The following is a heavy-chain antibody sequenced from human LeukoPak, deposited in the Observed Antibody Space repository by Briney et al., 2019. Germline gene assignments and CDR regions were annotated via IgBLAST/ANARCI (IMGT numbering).Heavy chain of an antibody. J-gene: IGHJ6*02. V-gene: IGHV4-59*08. CDR3: ARWRYYYYGMDV. CDR2: IYYSGST. D-gene: IGHD5-12*01. Sequence: SETLSLTCTVSGGSISSYYWSWIRQPPGKGLEWIGYIYYSGSTNYNPSLKSRVTISVDTSKNQFSLKLSSVTAADTAVYYCARWRYYYYGMDVWGQGTTVTVPS. CDR1: GGSISSYY.